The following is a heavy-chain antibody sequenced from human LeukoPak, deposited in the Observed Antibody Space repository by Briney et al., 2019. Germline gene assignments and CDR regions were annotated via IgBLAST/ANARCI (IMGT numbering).Heavy chain of an antibody. V-gene: IGHV3-23*01. CDR3: AREYYYDSSGYLDY. CDR1: GFTFSGHA. J-gene: IGHJ4*02. Sequence: GGSLRLSCAASGFTFSGHAMSWVRQAPGKGLEWVSGISASGGRIYYADSVKGRFTISRDNSKNTLYLQMNSLRAEDTAVYYCAREYYYDSSGYLDYWGQGTLVTVSS. D-gene: IGHD3-22*01. CDR2: ISASGGRI.